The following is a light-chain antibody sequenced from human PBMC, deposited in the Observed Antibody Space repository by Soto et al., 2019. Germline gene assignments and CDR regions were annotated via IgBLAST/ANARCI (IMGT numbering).Light chain of an antibody. CDR1: SSDVGSYNL. Sequence: QSALTQPASVSGSPGQSITISCTGTSSDVGSYNLVSWYQQHPGKAPKLMIYEVSKRPSGVSNRFSDSKSGNTASLTISGLQAEDEADYYCCSYAGLVVFGGGTKLTVL. V-gene: IGLV2-23*02. CDR3: CSYAGLVV. CDR2: EVS. J-gene: IGLJ2*01.